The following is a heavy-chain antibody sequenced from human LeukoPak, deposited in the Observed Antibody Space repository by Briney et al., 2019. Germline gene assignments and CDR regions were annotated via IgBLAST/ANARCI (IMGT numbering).Heavy chain of an antibody. V-gene: IGHV4-39*01. J-gene: IGHJ4*02. CDR3: ARVRGYGVFDY. D-gene: IGHD4-17*01. CDR1: GGSISSSSYY. CDR2: IYSSENT. Sequence: SETLSLTCTVSGGSISSSSYYWGWIRQPPGKGLEWIGSIYSSENTYYNPSLKSRVTISVDTSKNQFSLKLSSVTAADTAVYYCARVRGYGVFDYWGQGTLVTVSS.